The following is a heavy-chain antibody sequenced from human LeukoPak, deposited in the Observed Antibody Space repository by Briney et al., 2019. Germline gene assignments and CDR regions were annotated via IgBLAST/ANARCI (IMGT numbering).Heavy chain of an antibody. J-gene: IGHJ4*02. CDR1: GYTFTSYD. CDR2: VNPNSGNT. D-gene: IGHD3-22*01. Sequence: ASVKVSCKASGYTFTSYDINWVRQATGQGLEWMGWVNPNSGNTNYAQKLQGRVTMTTDTSTSTAYMELRSLRSDDTAVYYCARVIYYYDSSGYQHFDYWGQGTLVTVSS. CDR3: ARVIYYYDSSGYQHFDY. V-gene: IGHV1-18*01.